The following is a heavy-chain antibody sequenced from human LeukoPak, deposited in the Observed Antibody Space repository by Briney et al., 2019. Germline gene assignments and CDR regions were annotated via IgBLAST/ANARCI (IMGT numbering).Heavy chain of an antibody. CDR1: GGTFSSFT. D-gene: IGHD3-16*01. Sequence: SVKVSCTASGGTFSSFTISWVRQAPGQGVGWWGGILPILGIVNYAQEFQGRVTITADKSTSTAYMELSSLRSEDTAVYYCSREGLWGSYPDYWGQGTLVTVSS. CDR2: ILPILGIV. V-gene: IGHV1-69*10. CDR3: SREGLWGSYPDY. J-gene: IGHJ4*02.